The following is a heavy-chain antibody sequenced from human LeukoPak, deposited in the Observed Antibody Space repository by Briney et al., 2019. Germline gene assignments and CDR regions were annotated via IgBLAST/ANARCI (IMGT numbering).Heavy chain of an antibody. CDR3: ARVVGSGYSGYDYPHYYYMDV. D-gene: IGHD5-12*01. CDR2: IYHSGST. CDR1: GYSISSGYY. Sequence: PSETLSLTCTVSGYSISSGYYWGWIRQPPGKGLEWIGCIYHSGSTYYNPSLKSRVTISVDTSKNQFSLKLSSVTAADTAVYYCARVVGSGYSGYDYPHYYYMDVWGKGTTVTVSS. V-gene: IGHV4-38-2*02. J-gene: IGHJ6*03.